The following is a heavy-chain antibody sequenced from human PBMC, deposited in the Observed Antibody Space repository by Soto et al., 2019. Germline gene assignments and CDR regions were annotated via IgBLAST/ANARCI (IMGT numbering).Heavy chain of an antibody. D-gene: IGHD2-21*02. CDR1: GVSISSGGYS. CDR3: ETVIGGDSAYYFDF. V-gene: IGHV4-31*03. Sequence: SETLSLTCTVSGVSISSGGYSWSWIRQHPGKGLEWIGNIYYSGRTYYNPSLKSRVILSVDTSKNHFSLTLTSVTAADSGMYYCETVIGGDSAYYFDFWGKGALVTVSS. J-gene: IGHJ4*02. CDR2: IYYSGRT.